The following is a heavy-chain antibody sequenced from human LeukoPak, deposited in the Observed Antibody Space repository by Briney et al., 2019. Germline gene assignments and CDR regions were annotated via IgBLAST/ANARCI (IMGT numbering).Heavy chain of an antibody. D-gene: IGHD2-15*01. CDR3: AKDVGGPLADAFDI. CDR1: GITFSNYG. J-gene: IGHJ3*02. CDR2: VSGSGGET. Sequence: GGSLRLSCVASGITFSNYGMTWIRQAPGKGLEWVSGVSGSGGETDYADSVKGRFTISRDNAKNSLYLQMNSLRAEDMALYYCAKDVGGPLADAFDIWGQGTMVTVSS. V-gene: IGHV3-20*04.